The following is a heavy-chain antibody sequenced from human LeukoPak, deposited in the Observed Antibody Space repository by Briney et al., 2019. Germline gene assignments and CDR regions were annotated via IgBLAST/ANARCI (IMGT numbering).Heavy chain of an antibody. CDR1: GFTFDDYA. V-gene: IGHV3-43*02. CDR3: AKEPREYYYDSSGFQH. D-gene: IGHD3-22*01. J-gene: IGHJ1*01. Sequence: GWSLRLSCAASGFTFDDYAMHWVRQAPGKGLEWVSLISGDGGSTYYADSVKGRFTISRDNSKNSLYLQMNSLRTEDTALYYCAKEPREYYYDSSGFQHWGQGTLVTVSS. CDR2: ISGDGGST.